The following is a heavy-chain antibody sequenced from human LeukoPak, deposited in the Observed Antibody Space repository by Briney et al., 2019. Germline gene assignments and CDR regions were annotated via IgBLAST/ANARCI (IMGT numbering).Heavy chain of an antibody. J-gene: IGHJ4*02. V-gene: IGHV1-69*02. CDR2: AIPILGMA. D-gene: IGHD5-18*01. CDR3: ASQIENVDTGIEY. CDR1: GGSFNSFN. Sequence: GASVKVSCKASGGSFNSFNINWVRQAPGQGLDWMGRAIPILGMANYAQKFQGRVKITADKSTTTAYMELSSLRSEDTAVYFCASQIENVDTGIEYWGQGTLVTVSS.